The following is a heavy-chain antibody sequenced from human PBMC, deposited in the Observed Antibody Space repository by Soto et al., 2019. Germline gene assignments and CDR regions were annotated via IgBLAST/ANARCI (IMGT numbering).Heavy chain of an antibody. CDR1: GFTFSTYA. V-gene: IGHV3-23*01. CDR3: AKDREEVAGSPSTWFDP. Sequence: EVHLSESGGGLVQPGGSLRLSCAASGFTFSTYAMSWVRQAPGKGLEWVSSISASGGSTFYADSVKGRFTFSRDNSKNTLDLQMNSLRTDDTAVYYCAKDREEVAGSPSTWFDPWGQGTLVTVSS. CDR2: ISASGGST. J-gene: IGHJ5*02. D-gene: IGHD6-19*01.